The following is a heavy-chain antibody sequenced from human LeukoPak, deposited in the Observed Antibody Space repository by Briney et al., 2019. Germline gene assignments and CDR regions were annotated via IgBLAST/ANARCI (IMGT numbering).Heavy chain of an antibody. CDR3: ARDSGYYDFWSGVADY. J-gene: IGHJ4*02. D-gene: IGHD3-3*01. CDR2: IYTSGST. V-gene: IGHV4-61*02. CDR1: GGSISSGSYY. Sequence: SETLSLTCTVSGGSISSGSYYWSWIRQPAGKGLEWIGRIYTSGSTKYNPSLKSRVTISVDTSKNQVSLKLSSVTAADTAVYYCARDSGYYDFWSGVADYWGQGTLVTVSS.